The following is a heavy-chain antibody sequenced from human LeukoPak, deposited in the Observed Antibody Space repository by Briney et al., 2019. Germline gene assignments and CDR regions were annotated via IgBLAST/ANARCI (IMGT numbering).Heavy chain of an antibody. V-gene: IGHV3-23*01. D-gene: IGHD3-9*01. CDR3: AVESEYYDILTGYYLY. J-gene: IGHJ4*02. CDR2: ISGSGGST. CDR1: GFTFSSYA. Sequence: GGSLRLSCAASGFTFSSYAMSWVRQAPGKGLEWVSAISGSGGSTYYADSVKGRFTISRDNSKNTLYPQMNSLRAEDTAVYYCAVESEYYDILTGYYLYWGQGTLVTVSS.